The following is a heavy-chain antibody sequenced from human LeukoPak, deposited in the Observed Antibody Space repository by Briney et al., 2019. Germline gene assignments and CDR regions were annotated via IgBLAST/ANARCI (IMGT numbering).Heavy chain of an antibody. V-gene: IGHV4-59*08. CDR2: IYYSGST. D-gene: IGHD3-3*01. CDR1: GGSISSYY. Sequence: SETLSLTCAVSGGSISSYYWSWIRQLPGKGLEWIGYIYYSGSTNYNPSLTRRVTISVDTSKNQFHRKLSSVTAADTAVYYCARVLTDFWSGYPGDNWFDPWGQGTLVTVSS. J-gene: IGHJ5*02. CDR3: ARVLTDFWSGYPGDNWFDP.